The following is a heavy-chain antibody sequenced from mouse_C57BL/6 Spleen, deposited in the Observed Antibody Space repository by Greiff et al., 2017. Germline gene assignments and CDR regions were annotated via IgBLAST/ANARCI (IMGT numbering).Heavy chain of an antibody. CDR1: GYTFTSYW. V-gene: IGHV1-69*01. CDR3: ARGGPPRDYYAMDD. CDR2: IDPSDSYT. Sequence: QVQLQQPGAELVMPGASVKLSCKASGYTFTSYWMHWVKQRPGQGLEWIGEIDPSDSYTNYNQKFKGKSTLTVDKSSSTAYMQLSSLTSEDSAVYYCARGGPPRDYYAMDDWGQGTSVTVSS. J-gene: IGHJ4*01. D-gene: IGHD3-3*01.